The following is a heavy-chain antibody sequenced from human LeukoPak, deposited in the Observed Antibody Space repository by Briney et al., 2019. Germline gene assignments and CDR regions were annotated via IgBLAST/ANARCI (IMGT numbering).Heavy chain of an antibody. CDR3: AGYSSSRGWFDP. CDR1: GFTVSSNY. CDR2: IYSGGST. D-gene: IGHD6-13*01. J-gene: IGHJ5*02. Sequence: GGSLRLSCAASGFTVSSNYMSWVRQAPGKGLEWVSVIYSGGSTYYADSVKGRFTTSRDNSKNTLYLQMNSLRAEDTAVYYCAGYSSSRGWFDPWGQGTLVTVSS. V-gene: IGHV3-53*01.